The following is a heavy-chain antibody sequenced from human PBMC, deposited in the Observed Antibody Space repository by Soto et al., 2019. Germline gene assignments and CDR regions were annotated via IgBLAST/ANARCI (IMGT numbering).Heavy chain of an antibody. CDR2: INPSGGST. CDR3: ARDRGIVVVTATLDY. D-gene: IGHD2-21*02. CDR1: GYTFTSYY. Sequence: ASVKVSCKASGYTFTSYYMHWVRQAPGQGREWMGIINPSGGSTSYAQKFQGRVTMTRDTSTSTVYMELSSLRSEDTAVYYCARDRGIVVVTATLDYWGQGXLVTVSS. V-gene: IGHV1-46*01. J-gene: IGHJ4*02.